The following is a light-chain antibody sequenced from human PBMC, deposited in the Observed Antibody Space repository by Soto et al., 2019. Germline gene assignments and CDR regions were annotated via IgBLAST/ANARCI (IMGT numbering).Light chain of an antibody. J-gene: IGLJ2*01. CDR1: SSDIGAYNY. V-gene: IGLV2-8*01. CDR3: NSFAGGAPVV. CDR2: DVN. Sequence: QSALAQPPSASGSPGQSVTISCTGTSSDIGAYNYVSWYQQYPGKAPKLIIYDVNQRPSGVPDRFSGSKSGNTASLTVSGLQAEDEAVYYCNSFAGGAPVVFGGGTQLTVL.